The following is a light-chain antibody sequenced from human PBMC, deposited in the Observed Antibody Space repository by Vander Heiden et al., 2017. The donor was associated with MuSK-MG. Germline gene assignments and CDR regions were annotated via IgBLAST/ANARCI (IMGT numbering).Light chain of an antibody. V-gene: IGKV3-15*01. CDR2: GAS. CDR3: QQYNNWPPLT. Sequence: EIFMTHSPATLSVSPWERATLSCRASQSVSSYLAWYQQKPGQTPRLLIYGASTRATGIPARFSGSGSGTEFTLTISSLQSEDFAVYYCQQYNNWPPLTFGGGTKVEIK. CDR1: QSVSSY. J-gene: IGKJ4*01.